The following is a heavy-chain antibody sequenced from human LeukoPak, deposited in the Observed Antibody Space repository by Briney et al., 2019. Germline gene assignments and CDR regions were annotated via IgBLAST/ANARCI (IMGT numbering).Heavy chain of an antibody. CDR3: ARDGGRDSSYWYYY. J-gene: IGHJ4*02. D-gene: IGHD6-13*01. Sequence: GGSLRLSCAASGFTVSSNYMSWVRQAPGKGLEWVSVIYSGGSTYYADSVKGRFTISRDNSKNTLYLQMNSLRDEDTAVYYCARDGGRDSSYWYYYWGQGTLVTVSS. CDR1: GFTVSSNY. V-gene: IGHV3-53*01. CDR2: IYSGGST.